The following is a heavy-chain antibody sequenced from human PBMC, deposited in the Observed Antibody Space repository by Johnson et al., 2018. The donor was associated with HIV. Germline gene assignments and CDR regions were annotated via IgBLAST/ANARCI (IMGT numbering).Heavy chain of an antibody. CDR2: ISGSGGST. V-gene: IGHV3-23*04. CDR1: GFTFSSYA. J-gene: IGHJ3*02. CDR3: AKVGSGWYDPHDAFDI. Sequence: VQLVESGGGLVQPGGSLRLSCAASGFTFSSYAMSWVRQAPGKGLEWVSAISGSGGSTYYADSVKGRFTISRDNSKNTLYPQMNSRRAEDTAVYYCAKVGSGWYDPHDAFDIWGQGTMVTVSS. D-gene: IGHD6-19*01.